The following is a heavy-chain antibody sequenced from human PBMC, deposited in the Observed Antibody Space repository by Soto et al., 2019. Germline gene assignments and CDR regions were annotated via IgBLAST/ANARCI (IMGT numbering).Heavy chain of an antibody. V-gene: IGHV6-1*01. J-gene: IGHJ5*02. CDR3: ARTSTYNWNDVNWFDP. Sequence: SQTLSLTCAVSGDSVSSNSAAWNWIRQSPSRGLEWLGRTYYRSKWYNDYAVSVKSRITINPDTSKNQFSLQLNSVTPEDTAVYYCARTSTYNWNDVNWFDPWGQGTLVTVSS. CDR2: TYYRSKWYN. CDR1: GDSVSSNSAA. D-gene: IGHD1-1*01.